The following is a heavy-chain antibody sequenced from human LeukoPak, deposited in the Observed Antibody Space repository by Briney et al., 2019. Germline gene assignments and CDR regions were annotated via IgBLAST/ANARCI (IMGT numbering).Heavy chain of an antibody. CDR3: ARDLISGYYGTFDY. Sequence: SETLSLTCAVYGGSFSGYYWSWIRQPPGKGLEWIGYIYYSGSTNYNPSLKSRVTISVDTSKNQFSLKLSSVTAADTAVYYCARDLISGYYGTFDYWGQGSLVAVSS. V-gene: IGHV4-59*01. J-gene: IGHJ4*02. D-gene: IGHD5-12*01. CDR1: GGSFSGYY. CDR2: IYYSGST.